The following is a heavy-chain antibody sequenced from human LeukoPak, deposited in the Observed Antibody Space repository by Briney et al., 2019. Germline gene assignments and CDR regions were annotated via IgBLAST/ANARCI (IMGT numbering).Heavy chain of an antibody. CDR2: IYHSGSS. CDR3: AMATSGSYSGFDY. CDR1: GGSISSGGYY. Sequence: SETLSLTCTVSGGSISSGGYYWSWIRQPPGKGLEWIGYIYHSGSSYYNPSLKSRVTISVDTSKNQFSLKLSSVTAADTAVYYCAMATSGSYSGFDYWGQGTLVTVSS. V-gene: IGHV4-30-2*03. J-gene: IGHJ4*02. D-gene: IGHD1-26*01.